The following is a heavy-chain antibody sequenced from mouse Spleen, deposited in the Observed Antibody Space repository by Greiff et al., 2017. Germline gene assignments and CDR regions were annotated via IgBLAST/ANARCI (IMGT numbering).Heavy chain of an antibody. Sequence: EVQLQESGGGLVKPGGSLKLSCAASGFTFSSYAMSWVRQTLEKRLEWVATISSGGSYTYYPDSVKGRFTISRDNAKNTLYLQMSRLRSEDTAMYYCAREGNYGNYGFAYWGQGTLVTVSA. J-gene: IGHJ3*01. CDR2: ISSGGSYT. CDR3: AREGNYGNYGFAY. V-gene: IGHV5-9-3*01. D-gene: IGHD2-1*01. CDR1: GFTFSSYA.